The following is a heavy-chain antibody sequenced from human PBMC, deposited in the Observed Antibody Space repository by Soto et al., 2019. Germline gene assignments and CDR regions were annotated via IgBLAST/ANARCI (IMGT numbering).Heavy chain of an antibody. V-gene: IGHV1-69*08. D-gene: IGHD6-13*01. J-gene: IGHJ4*02. CDR2: IIPILGIA. CDR1: GGTFSSYT. CDR3: AGDTAGYSSSWSDY. Sequence: QVQLVQSGAEVKKPGSSVNVSCKASGGTFSSYTISWVRQAPGQGLEWMGRIIPILGIANYAQKFQGRVTITADKSTSTAYMELSSLRSEDTAVYYCAGDTAGYSSSWSDYWGQGTLVTVSS.